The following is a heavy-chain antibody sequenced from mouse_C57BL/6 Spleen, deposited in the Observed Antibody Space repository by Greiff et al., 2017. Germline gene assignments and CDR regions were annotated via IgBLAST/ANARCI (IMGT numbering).Heavy chain of an antibody. V-gene: IGHV1-55*01. D-gene: IGHD1-1*01. J-gene: IGHJ3*01. CDR3: TRDGYYCGAWFAY. CDR2: IYPGSGST. Sequence: QVQLQQPGAELVKPGASVKMSCKASGYTFTSYWITWVKQRPGQGLEWIGDIYPGSGSTNYNEQFKSKATLTVDTSTSTAYMQLSILTSEDAAVYYGTRDGYYCGAWFAYWGQGTLVTVSA. CDR1: GYTFTSYW.